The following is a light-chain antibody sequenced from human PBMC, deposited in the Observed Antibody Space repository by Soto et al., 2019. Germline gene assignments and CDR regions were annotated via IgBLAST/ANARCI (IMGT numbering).Light chain of an antibody. CDR2: EGS. J-gene: IGLJ1*01. CDR1: SSDVGSYNL. CDR3: SSYAGITTFLFF. Sequence: QSVLTQPASVSGSPGQSITISCTGTSSDVGSYNLVSWYQQHPGKAPKLMIYEGSKRPSGGSNRFSGSKSGNTASLTISGLQAEDEPDFYSSSYAGITTFLFFFATGPKVPVL. V-gene: IGLV2-23*03.